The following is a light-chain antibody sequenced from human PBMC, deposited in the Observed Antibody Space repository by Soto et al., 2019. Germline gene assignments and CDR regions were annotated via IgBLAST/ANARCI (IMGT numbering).Light chain of an antibody. CDR1: QSVSNV. CDR3: QQRSNWPWT. J-gene: IGKJ1*01. CDR2: DAS. V-gene: IGKV3-11*01. Sequence: EIVLTQSPATLSLSRGERATLSCRASQSVSNVLAWYQQKPGQAPRLLISDASNRATGIPGRFSGSGSGTDFSLTISSLEPEAFAVYYCQQRSNWPWTFGQGTKVEIK.